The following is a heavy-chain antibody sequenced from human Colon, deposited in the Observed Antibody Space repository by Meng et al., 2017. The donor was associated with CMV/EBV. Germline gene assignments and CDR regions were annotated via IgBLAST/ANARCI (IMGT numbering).Heavy chain of an antibody. CDR2: ISSSSSYI. Sequence: GESLKISCAASVFTFSSYSMNWVRQAPGKGLEWVSSISSSSSYIYYVDSVKGRFTISRDNAKNSLYLQMNSLRAEDTAVYYCASLLIAATGYYYGMDVWGQGTTVTVSS. D-gene: IGHD6-25*01. CDR3: ASLLIAATGYYYGMDV. CDR1: VFTFSSYS. V-gene: IGHV3-21*01. J-gene: IGHJ6*02.